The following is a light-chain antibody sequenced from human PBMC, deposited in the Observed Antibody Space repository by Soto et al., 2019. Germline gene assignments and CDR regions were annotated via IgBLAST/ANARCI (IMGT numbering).Light chain of an antibody. CDR2: DAS. J-gene: IGKJ1*01. CDR3: QQRTNVLT. V-gene: IGKV3-11*01. Sequence: EIVLTQSPATLSLSPGERATLSCRASQSVSSYLAWYQQKPGQAPRLLIYDASNRATGIPARFSGSGSGTDFTLTISSLEPEDFAVYYCQQRTNVLTFGQGTKV. CDR1: QSVSSY.